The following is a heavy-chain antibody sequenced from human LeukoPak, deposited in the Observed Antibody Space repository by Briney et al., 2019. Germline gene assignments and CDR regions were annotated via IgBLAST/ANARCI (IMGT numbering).Heavy chain of an antibody. CDR1: GYTLTELS. Sequence: SVKVSCKVSGYTLTELSMHWVRQAPGQGLEWMGGIIPIFGTANYAQKFQGRVTITADESTSTAYMELSSLRSEDTAVYYCARVGNYYYYMDVWGKGTTVTISS. D-gene: IGHD3-10*01. CDR2: IIPIFGTA. J-gene: IGHJ6*03. V-gene: IGHV1-69*13. CDR3: ARVGNYYYYMDV.